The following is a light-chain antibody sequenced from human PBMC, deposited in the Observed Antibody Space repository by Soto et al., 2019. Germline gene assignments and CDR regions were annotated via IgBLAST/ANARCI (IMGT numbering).Light chain of an antibody. CDR2: KAS. Sequence: DIQMTHSPSTLSASVGARVTITCPASQSVSSWLAWYQQKPGKAPNLLIYKASSLEGGVPSRFSRSEHGTEITLPISSLQPDDFDTYLCQQDSTYPLTLGGGTKVEIK. CDR1: QSVSSW. V-gene: IGKV1-5*03. CDR3: QQDSTYPLT. J-gene: IGKJ4*01.